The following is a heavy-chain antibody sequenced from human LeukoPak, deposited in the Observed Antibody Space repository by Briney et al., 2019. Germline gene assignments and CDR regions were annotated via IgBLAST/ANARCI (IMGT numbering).Heavy chain of an antibody. Sequence: GASVKVSCKASGYTFTGYYMHWVRQAPGQGLEWMGRINPNSGGPNYGQKFQGTVTMTRDTSISTAYLGLSNLRSDDTAAYYCVRGYSYGFYFDYWGQGSLVTVSS. D-gene: IGHD5-18*01. V-gene: IGHV1-2*06. J-gene: IGHJ4*02. CDR1: GYTFTGYY. CDR2: INPNSGGP. CDR3: VRGYSYGFYFDY.